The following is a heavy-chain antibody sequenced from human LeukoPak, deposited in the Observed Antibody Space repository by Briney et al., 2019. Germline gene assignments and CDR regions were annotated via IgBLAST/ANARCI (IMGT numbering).Heavy chain of an antibody. Sequence: SETLSLTCAVYGGSFSGYYWSWIRQPPGKGLEWIGEINHSGSTNYNPSLKSRVTISVDTSKNQFSLELSSVTAADTAVYYCARVRGSYRYTGGIDYWGQGTLVTVSS. CDR2: INHSGST. CDR1: GGSFSGYY. CDR3: ARVRGSYRYTGGIDY. V-gene: IGHV4-34*01. D-gene: IGHD3-16*02. J-gene: IGHJ4*02.